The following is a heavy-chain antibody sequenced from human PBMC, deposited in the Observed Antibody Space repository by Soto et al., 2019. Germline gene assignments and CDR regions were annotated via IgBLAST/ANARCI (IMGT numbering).Heavy chain of an antibody. CDR2: ITSSSSNFT. V-gene: IGHV3-11*06. J-gene: IGHJ4*02. Sequence: ESGGGLVKPGGSLRLSCAASGFTFSDYYMSWIRQAPGKGLEWVSYITSSSSNFTNYADSVKGRFTISRDNAKNSVYLQMDSLRVEDTAVYYCVRDPGYSGFFYWGQGALVTVSA. D-gene: IGHD5-12*01. CDR3: VRDPGYSGFFY. CDR1: GFTFSDYY.